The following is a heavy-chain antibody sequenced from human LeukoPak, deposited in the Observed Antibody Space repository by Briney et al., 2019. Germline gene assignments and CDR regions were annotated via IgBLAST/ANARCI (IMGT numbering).Heavy chain of an antibody. V-gene: IGHV1-18*01. J-gene: IGHJ4*02. CDR3: ARGTLLFGPDY. CDR1: GYAFTDYG. Sequence: GASVKVSCKTSGYAFTDYGISWVRQAPGQGLEWMGWISAYNGNTNYAQKFQGRVTMTRNTSISTAYMELSSLRSEDTAVYYCARGTLLFGPDYWGQGTLVTASS. CDR2: ISAYNGNT. D-gene: IGHD2/OR15-2a*01.